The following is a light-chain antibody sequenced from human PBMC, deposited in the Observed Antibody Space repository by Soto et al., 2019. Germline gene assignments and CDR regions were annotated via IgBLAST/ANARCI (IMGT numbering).Light chain of an antibody. CDR2: AAS. J-gene: IGKJ1*01. Sequence: DLQMTQSPSSLSASVGDRVTITGRASQGISNYLAWYQQKPGKVPKLLIYAASTLQSGVPSRFSGSGSGTDFTLTISSLQPEDVATYYCQKYNSAPWTFGQGTKVEIK. CDR3: QKYNSAPWT. V-gene: IGKV1-27*01. CDR1: QGISNY.